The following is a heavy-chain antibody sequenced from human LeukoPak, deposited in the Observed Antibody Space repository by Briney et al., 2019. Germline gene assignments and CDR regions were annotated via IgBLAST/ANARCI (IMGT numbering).Heavy chain of an antibody. D-gene: IGHD4-17*01. Sequence: SGTLSLTCAVYGGSFSGYYWSWIRQPPGKGLEWIGEINHSGSINYNPSLKSRVTLSVDTSKNQFSLKLSSVTAADTAVYYCARSEETTVTTFDYWGQGTLVTVSS. V-gene: IGHV4-34*01. CDR1: GGSFSGYY. CDR2: INHSGSI. CDR3: ARSEETTVTTFDY. J-gene: IGHJ4*02.